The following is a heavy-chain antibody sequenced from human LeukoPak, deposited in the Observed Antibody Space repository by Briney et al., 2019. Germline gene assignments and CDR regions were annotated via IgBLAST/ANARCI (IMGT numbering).Heavy chain of an antibody. Sequence: SETLSLTCTVSGGSISSYYWSWIRQPPGKGLEWIGYIYYSGSTNYNPSLKSRVTISVDTSKNQFSLKLSSVTAADTAVYYCARGLMVRGVTVSYYYYMDVWGKGTTVTISS. CDR1: GGSISSYY. J-gene: IGHJ6*03. V-gene: IGHV4-59*01. D-gene: IGHD3-10*01. CDR2: IYYSGST. CDR3: ARGLMVRGVTVSYYYYMDV.